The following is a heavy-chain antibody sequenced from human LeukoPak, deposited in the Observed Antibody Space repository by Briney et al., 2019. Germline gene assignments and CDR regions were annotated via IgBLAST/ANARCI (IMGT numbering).Heavy chain of an antibody. CDR1: GGSISSSSYY. D-gene: IGHD4-17*01. Sequence: SETLSLTCTVSGGSISSSSYYWGWIRQPPGKGLEWIGSIYYSGSTNYNPSLKSRVTISVDTSKNQFSLKLSSVTAADTAVYYCASLKAEDYGDPYYYYYYMDVWGKGTTVTVSS. CDR2: IYYSGST. J-gene: IGHJ6*03. CDR3: ASLKAEDYGDPYYYYYYMDV. V-gene: IGHV4-39*07.